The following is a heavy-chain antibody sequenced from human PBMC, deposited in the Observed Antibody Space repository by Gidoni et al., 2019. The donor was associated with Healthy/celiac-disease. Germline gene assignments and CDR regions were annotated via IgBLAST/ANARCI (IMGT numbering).Heavy chain of an antibody. Sequence: QVQLVESGGGVVQPGRSLRLSCAASGFTFRSYGMHWVRQAPGKGLEWVAVISYDGSNKYYADSVKGRFTISRDNSKNTLYLQMNSLRAEDTAVYYCAKDGTNDASDYGDYDGDYYYYYMDVWGKGTTVTVSS. CDR1: GFTFRSYG. CDR2: ISYDGSNK. CDR3: AKDGTNDASDYGDYDGDYYYYYMDV. J-gene: IGHJ6*03. D-gene: IGHD4-17*01. V-gene: IGHV3-30*18.